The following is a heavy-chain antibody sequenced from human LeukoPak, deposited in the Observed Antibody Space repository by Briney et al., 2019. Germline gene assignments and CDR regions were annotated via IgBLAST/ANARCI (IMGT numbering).Heavy chain of an antibody. Sequence: GGSLRLSCAASGFTFSRYSMNWVRQAPGKGLEWVSSISSSGSSIYYADSVKGRFTISRDNAKNSLFLQMNSLGAEDTAVYYCARDLVGLYDSSGYFDYWGQGTLVTVSS. J-gene: IGHJ4*02. CDR3: ARDLVGLYDSSGYFDY. CDR2: ISSSGSSI. V-gene: IGHV3-21*04. CDR1: GFTFSRYS. D-gene: IGHD3-22*01.